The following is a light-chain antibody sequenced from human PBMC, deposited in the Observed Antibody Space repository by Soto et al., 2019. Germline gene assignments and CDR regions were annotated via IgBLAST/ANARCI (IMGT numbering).Light chain of an antibody. Sequence: QSVLTQPPSTSGTPGQRVTISCSGSRSNIGRSTVNWYQQLPGTAPKVLVYSNNQRPSGVPGRFSGSKSGTSASLAISGLQSDDETQYYCAAWDDSLNVLVFGGGTKLTVL. J-gene: IGLJ2*01. CDR3: AAWDDSLNVLV. CDR1: RSNIGRST. V-gene: IGLV1-44*01. CDR2: SNN.